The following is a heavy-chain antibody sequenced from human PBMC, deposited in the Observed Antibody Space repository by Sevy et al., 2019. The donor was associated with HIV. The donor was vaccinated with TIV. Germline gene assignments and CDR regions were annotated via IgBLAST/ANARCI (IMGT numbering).Heavy chain of an antibody. CDR2: IWYDGSSK. Sequence: GGSLRLSCVASQFNFDTYAIHWVRQAPGKGLEWVAMIWYDGSSKEYAESVKGRFAISRDNSQNMAFLQMNSLRAEDTGVYYCATNMVHAGAYDSYFNFWGQGSLVTVSS. CDR3: ATNMVHAGAYDSYFNF. CDR1: QFNFDTYA. J-gene: IGHJ4*02. D-gene: IGHD3-10*01. V-gene: IGHV3-33*01.